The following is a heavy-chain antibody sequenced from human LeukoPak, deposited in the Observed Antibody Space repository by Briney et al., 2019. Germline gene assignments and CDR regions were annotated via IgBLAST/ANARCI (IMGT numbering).Heavy chain of an antibody. D-gene: IGHD6-19*01. J-gene: IGHJ3*02. Sequence: PGGSLRLSCAASGFSFSSHWMHWVRQDPGKGLVWVSRINSDGSSITYADSVKGRFTISRDNAENTLYLQMNSLGVEDTAVFYCVSSEWYAAFDIRGQGTMVTVSS. CDR3: VSSEWYAAFDI. V-gene: IGHV3-74*01. CDR1: GFSFSSHW. CDR2: INSDGSSI.